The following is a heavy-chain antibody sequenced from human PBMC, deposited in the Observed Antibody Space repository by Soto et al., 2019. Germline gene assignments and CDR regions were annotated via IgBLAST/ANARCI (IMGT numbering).Heavy chain of an antibody. CDR2: ISPDGTIP. D-gene: IGHD3-10*01. J-gene: IGHJ3*02. V-gene: IGHV3-74*01. CDR1: GFTFSNYW. CDR3: ARFRGDAFDI. Sequence: GVLSLSCAGSGFTFSNYWMHWVRQAPGMGLVWLSTISPDGTIPDYAGSVKGRLAISRDNAKSSLFLQINSLRPEDTAVYYCARFRGDAFDIWGQGTMVTVS.